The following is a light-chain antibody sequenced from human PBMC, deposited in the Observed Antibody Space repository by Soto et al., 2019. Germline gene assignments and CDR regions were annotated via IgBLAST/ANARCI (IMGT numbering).Light chain of an antibody. CDR2: GAS. CDR1: QSITSN. J-gene: IGKJ4*01. CDR3: QQYSSWVT. Sequence: EIVMTQSPVTLSLSPGDTATLSCRASQSITSNLAWYQQKPGQPPRLLTYGASTRATGIPARFSGSGSGTEFTLTISNLQSEDFAVYYCQQYSSWVTFGGGTQLEIE. V-gene: IGKV3-15*01.